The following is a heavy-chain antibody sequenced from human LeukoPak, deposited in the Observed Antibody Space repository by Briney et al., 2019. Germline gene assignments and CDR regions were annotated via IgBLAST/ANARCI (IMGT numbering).Heavy chain of an antibody. D-gene: IGHD6-19*01. CDR1: GFTFSNYA. Sequence: PGGSLRLSCAASGFTFSNYAMSWVRQAPGKGLEWVSAISGSGDTTTYADSVKGRFTISRDNSKNTLYLQMNSLRAEDTAVYYCAKTCVALSSGWYETGFDYWGQGTLVTVSS. CDR3: AKTCVALSSGWYETGFDY. CDR2: ISGSGDTT. J-gene: IGHJ4*02. V-gene: IGHV3-23*01.